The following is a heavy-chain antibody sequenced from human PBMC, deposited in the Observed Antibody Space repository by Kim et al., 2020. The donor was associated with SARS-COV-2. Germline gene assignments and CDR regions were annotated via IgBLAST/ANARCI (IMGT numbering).Heavy chain of an antibody. CDR3: ARGGISGSYYGWFDP. Sequence: GGSLRLSCAASGFTFSSYEMNWVRQAPGKGLEWVSYISSSGSTIYYADSVKGRFTISRDNAKNSLYLQMNSLRAEDTAVYYCARGGISGSYYGWFDPWGQGTLVTVSS. D-gene: IGHD1-26*01. CDR2: ISSSGSTI. CDR1: GFTFSSYE. J-gene: IGHJ5*02. V-gene: IGHV3-48*03.